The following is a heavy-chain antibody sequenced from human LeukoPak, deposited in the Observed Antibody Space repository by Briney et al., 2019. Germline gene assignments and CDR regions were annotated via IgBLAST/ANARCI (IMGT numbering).Heavy chain of an antibody. J-gene: IGHJ4*02. CDR2: IIPNFGTA. V-gene: IGHV1-69*13. D-gene: IGHD3-10*01. CDR1: LGTFSSYA. Sequence: SVKVSCKASLGTFSSYAICLVRQAPGQGLEWVGGIIPNFGTAIYAQKFQGRVTITADESTSTAYMELSSLRSEDTAVYYCSRDNYGSRSYYAYWGQGTLVTVSS. CDR3: SRDNYGSRSYYAY.